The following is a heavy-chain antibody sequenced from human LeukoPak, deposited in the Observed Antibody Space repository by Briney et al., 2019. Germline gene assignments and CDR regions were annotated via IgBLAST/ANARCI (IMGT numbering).Heavy chain of an antibody. Sequence: KPGESLKISCQVSGYNFAAYWIGWVRQMPGKGLEWIGIIYPGDSDTRYSPSFQGQVTISADKSSNTAYLQWSSLKTSDTAMYYCARRDIGIVLTPALKGLDYWGQGTLVTVSS. CDR3: ARRDIGIVLTPALKGLDY. CDR2: IYPGDSDT. V-gene: IGHV5-51*01. D-gene: IGHD2-2*01. CDR1: GYNFAAYW. J-gene: IGHJ4*02.